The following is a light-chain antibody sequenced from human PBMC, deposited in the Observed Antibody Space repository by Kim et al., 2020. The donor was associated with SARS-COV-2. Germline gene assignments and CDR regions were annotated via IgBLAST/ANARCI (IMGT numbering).Light chain of an antibody. CDR3: ATWDDSLSGFV. Sequence: QSVLPQPPSASGTPGQRVTISCSGGTSNIGGNSVYWYHQLPGTAPKLVIYKSDQRPSGVPDRVSGSKSGTSASLAISGLRSEDEGDYYCATWDDSLSGFVFGTGTNVAVL. J-gene: IGLJ1*01. V-gene: IGLV1-47*01. CDR2: KSD. CDR1: TSNIGGNS.